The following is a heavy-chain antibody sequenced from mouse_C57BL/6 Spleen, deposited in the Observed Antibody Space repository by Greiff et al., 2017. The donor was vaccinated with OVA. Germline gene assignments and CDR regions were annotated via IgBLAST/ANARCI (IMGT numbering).Heavy chain of an antibody. CDR2: IYPRSGNT. V-gene: IGHV1-81*01. CDR1: GYTFTSYG. Sequence: VQRVESGAELARPGASVKLSCKASGYTFTSYGISWVKQRTGQGLEWIGEIYPRSGNTYYNEKFKGKATLTADKSSSTAYMELRSLTSEDSAVDFCARLEIDPWFAYWGQGTLVTVSA. CDR3: ARLEIDPWFAY. J-gene: IGHJ3*01.